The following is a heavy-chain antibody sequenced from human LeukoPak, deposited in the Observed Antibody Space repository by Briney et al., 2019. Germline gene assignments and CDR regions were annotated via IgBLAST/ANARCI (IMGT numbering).Heavy chain of an antibody. CDR1: GDSISGCY. Sequence: PSETLSLTCTVSGDSISGCYWSWIRQPPGKGLEWIGYICYSGGTNYNPSLKSRVTISVDTSKNQFSLKLSSVTAADTAVYYCARAGRYSAYEDYWGQGTLVTVSS. J-gene: IGHJ4*02. V-gene: IGHV4-59*01. CDR2: ICYSGGT. D-gene: IGHD5-12*01. CDR3: ARAGRYSAYEDY.